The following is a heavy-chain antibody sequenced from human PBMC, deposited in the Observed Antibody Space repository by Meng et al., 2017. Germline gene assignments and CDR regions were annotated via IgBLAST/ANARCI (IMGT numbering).Heavy chain of an antibody. Sequence: HVQLQQLGAGLLKPSETLSLTCAVYGGSFSGYYWSWIRQPPGKGLEWIGEINHSGSTNYNPSLKSRVTISVDTSKNQFSLKLSSVTAADTAVYYCARRRGGSSDWFDPWGQGTLVTVSS. CDR1: GGSFSGYY. J-gene: IGHJ5*02. D-gene: IGHD6-6*01. V-gene: IGHV4-34*01. CDR2: INHSGST. CDR3: ARRRGGSSDWFDP.